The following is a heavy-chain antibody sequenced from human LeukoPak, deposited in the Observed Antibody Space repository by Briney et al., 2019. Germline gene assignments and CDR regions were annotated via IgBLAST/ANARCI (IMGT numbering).Heavy chain of an antibody. V-gene: IGHV4-34*01. D-gene: IGHD5-18*01. Sequence: PSETLSLTCAVYGGSFSGYYWSWIRQPPGKGLEWIGEINHSGSTNYNPSLKSRVNISVDTSKNQFSLKLSSVTAADTAVYYCARGRYRYGYWGQGTLVTVSS. J-gene: IGHJ4*02. CDR3: ARGRYRYGY. CDR2: INHSGST. CDR1: GGSFSGYY.